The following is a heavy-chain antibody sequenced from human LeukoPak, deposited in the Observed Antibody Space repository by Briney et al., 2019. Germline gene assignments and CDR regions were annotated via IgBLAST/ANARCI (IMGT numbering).Heavy chain of an antibody. CDR1: GYTLTDLS. CDR2: SDPEDGET. D-gene: IGHD3-22*01. CDR3: ATVKSYYYDRGGFYFDD. V-gene: IGHV1-24*01. J-gene: IGHJ4*02. Sequence: GASVKVSCKVSGYTLTDLSMHWVRQAPGIGLEWMGGSDPEDGETFYAQKFRGRITMTEDTSADTAHMELNSLRSEDTAVYYCATVKSYYYDRGGFYFDDWGQGTLVTVSS.